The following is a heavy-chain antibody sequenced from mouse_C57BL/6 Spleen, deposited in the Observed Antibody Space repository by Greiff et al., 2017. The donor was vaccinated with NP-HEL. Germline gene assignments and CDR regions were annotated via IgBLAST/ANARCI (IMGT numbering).Heavy chain of an antibody. CDR3: ASGRQLRLRERAWFAY. V-gene: IGHV1-50*01. CDR1: GYTFTSYW. Sequence: QVQLQQPGAELVKPGASVKLSCKASGYTFTSYWMQWVNQRPGQGLEWIGEIDPSDSYTNYNQKFKGKATLTVDKSSSTAYMQLSSLTSDDAAVYYCASGRQLRLRERAWFAYWGQGTLVTVSA. D-gene: IGHD3-2*02. J-gene: IGHJ3*01. CDR2: IDPSDSYT.